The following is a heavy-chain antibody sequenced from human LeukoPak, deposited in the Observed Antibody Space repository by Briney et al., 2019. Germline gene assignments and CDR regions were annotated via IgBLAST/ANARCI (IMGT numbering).Heavy chain of an antibody. CDR2: ISGSGGST. J-gene: IGHJ6*02. Sequence: PGGSLRLSCAASGFTFSSYAMSWARQAPGKGLEWVSAISGSGGSTYYADSVKGRFTISRDNSKNTLYLQMNSLRAEDTAVYYCAKLRGWHYGMDVWGQGTTVTVSS. CDR3: AKLRGWHYGMDV. CDR1: GFTFSSYA. D-gene: IGHD6-19*01. V-gene: IGHV3-23*01.